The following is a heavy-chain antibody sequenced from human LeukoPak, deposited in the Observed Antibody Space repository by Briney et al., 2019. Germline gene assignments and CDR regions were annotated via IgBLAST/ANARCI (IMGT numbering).Heavy chain of an antibody. CDR2: ISYDGSNK. CDR1: GXTFSSYA. D-gene: IGHD1-26*01. CDR3: ARDGARGTPV. V-gene: IGHV3-30-3*01. Sequence: PGRSLRLSCSASGXTFSSYARHWVRQAPGKGVEWVAVISYDGSNKYYADSVKGRFTISRDNSKNTLYLQMNSLRAEDTAVYYCARDGARGTPVWGQGTLVTVSS. J-gene: IGHJ4*02.